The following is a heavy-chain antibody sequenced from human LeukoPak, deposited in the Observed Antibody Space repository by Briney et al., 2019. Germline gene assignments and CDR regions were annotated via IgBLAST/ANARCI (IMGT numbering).Heavy chain of an antibody. D-gene: IGHD1-1*01. CDR3: AISTGTTGPFDY. Sequence: LGASVKVSCKASGYTFTSYAMHWVRQAPGQGLEWMGWISAYNGNTNYAQKLQGRVTMTTDTSTSTAYMELRSLRSDDTAVYYCAISTGTTGPFDYWGQGTLVTVSS. CDR2: ISAYNGNT. CDR1: GYTFTSYA. J-gene: IGHJ4*02. V-gene: IGHV1-18*01.